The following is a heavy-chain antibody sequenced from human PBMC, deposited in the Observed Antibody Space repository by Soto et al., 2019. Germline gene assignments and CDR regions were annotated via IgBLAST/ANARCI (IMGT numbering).Heavy chain of an antibody. CDR2: ISYDGSNK. CDR3: AKERAARGVDY. J-gene: IGHJ4*02. D-gene: IGHD6-6*01. CDR1: GFTFSNSA. V-gene: IGHV3-30-3*01. Sequence: GGSLRLSCAASGFTFSNSAMNWIRQAPGKGLEWVAVISYDGSNKYYAESVNGRFTIFRDNSKNTLYLQMNSLRAEDTAVYYCAKERAARGVDYWGQGTLVTVSS.